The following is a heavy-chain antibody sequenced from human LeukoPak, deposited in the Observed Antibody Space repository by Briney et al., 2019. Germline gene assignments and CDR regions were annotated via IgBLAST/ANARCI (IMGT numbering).Heavy chain of an antibody. CDR2: IWYDGSKT. J-gene: IGHJ5*02. Sequence: GRSLRLSCATSGFTFSSHGMHWLRQAPGKGLEWVADIWYDGSKTYYADSVKGRFTISRDYSKNTLYLQMNHLRAEDTAVDYCAKDLSYGSPWFDPWRQGPLSPSPQ. D-gene: IGHD3-10*01. V-gene: IGHV3-33*06. CDR3: AKDLSYGSPWFDP. CDR1: GFTFSSHG.